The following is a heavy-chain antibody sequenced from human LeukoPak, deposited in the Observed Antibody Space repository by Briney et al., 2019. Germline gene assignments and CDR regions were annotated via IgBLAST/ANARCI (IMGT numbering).Heavy chain of an antibody. J-gene: IGHJ5*02. CDR2: IYYSGST. V-gene: IGHV4-39*07. CDR1: GDSISRYY. Sequence: KPSETLSLTCTVSGDSISRYYWSWIRQPPGKGLEWIGSIYYSGSTYYNPSLKSRVTISVDTSKNQFSLKLSSVTAADTAVYYCARGYSSSWYFNWFDPWGQGTLVTISS. CDR3: ARGYSSSWYFNWFDP. D-gene: IGHD6-13*01.